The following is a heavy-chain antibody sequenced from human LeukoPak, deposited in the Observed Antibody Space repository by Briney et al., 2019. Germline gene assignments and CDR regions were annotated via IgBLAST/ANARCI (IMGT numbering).Heavy chain of an antibody. CDR3: AKLGGLLWFGALSPFDY. CDR2: ISGSGGST. CDR1: GFTFSSYA. V-gene: IGHV3-23*01. J-gene: IGHJ4*02. Sequence: GGSLRLSCAASGFTFSSYAMRWVRQAPGKGLEWVSAISGSGGSTYYADSVKGRFTISRDNSKNTLYLQMNSLRAEDTAVYYCAKLGGLLWFGALSPFDYWGQGTLVTVSS. D-gene: IGHD3-10*01.